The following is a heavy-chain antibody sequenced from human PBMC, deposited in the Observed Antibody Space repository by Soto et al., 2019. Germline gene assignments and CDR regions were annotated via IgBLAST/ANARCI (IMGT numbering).Heavy chain of an antibody. V-gene: IGHV1-18*01. CDR2: INPIKGDT. D-gene: IGHD2-2*02. Sequence: SVKVSCKASGYTFSTYGITWVRQAPGQGLDWMGWINPIKGDTNSAAIFQDRVTMTTDTSTRTAYMELRSLKSDDTAVYYCARVKVPAAILGAFDLWGQGTLVTVSS. CDR3: ARVKVPAAILGAFDL. J-gene: IGHJ3*01. CDR1: GYTFSTYG.